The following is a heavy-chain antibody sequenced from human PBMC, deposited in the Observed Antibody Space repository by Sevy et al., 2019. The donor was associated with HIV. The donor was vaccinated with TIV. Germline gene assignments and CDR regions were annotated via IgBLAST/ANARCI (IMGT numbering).Heavy chain of an antibody. CDR2: ISGSGGSA. CDR3: AKGLRGTTTNNWFDP. Sequence: GGSLRLSCAASGFTFSSFGMHWVRQAPGKGLEWVSTISGSGGSAYYADSVKGRLTISRDNSRNTLFLQMHSLRAEDTAVYYCAKGLRGTTTNNWFDPWGQGTLVTVSS. J-gene: IGHJ5*02. CDR1: GFTFSSFG. V-gene: IGHV3-23*01. D-gene: IGHD4-17*01.